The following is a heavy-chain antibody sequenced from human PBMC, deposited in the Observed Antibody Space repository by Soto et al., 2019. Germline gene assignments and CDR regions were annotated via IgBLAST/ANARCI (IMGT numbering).Heavy chain of an antibody. CDR2: IWYDGSNK. D-gene: IGHD6-19*01. J-gene: IGHJ4*02. CDR1: GFTFSSYG. CDR3: ARDSYSSGWNAFDY. Sequence: GGSLRLSCAASGFTFSSYGMHWVRQAPGKGLEWVAVIWYDGSNKYYADSVKGRFTISRDNSKNTLYLQMNSLRAEDTAVYYCARDSYSSGWNAFDYWGQGTRVTVSS. V-gene: IGHV3-33*01.